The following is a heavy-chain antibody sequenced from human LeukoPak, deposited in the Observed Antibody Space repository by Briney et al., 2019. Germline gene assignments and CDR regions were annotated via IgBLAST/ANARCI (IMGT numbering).Heavy chain of an antibody. CDR2: IDTTTGNP. CDR3: VRGTPTPGMDY. Sequence: ASVTVSCTASGYPFSAHFLNWVRQAPGQGLEWMGNIDTTTGNPRYAQDFTGRFVFSLDTSVSTAYLQITSLKADDTAAYYCVRGTPTPGMDYWGQGTQVTVSS. J-gene: IGHJ4*02. V-gene: IGHV7-4-1*02. CDR1: GYPFSAHF. D-gene: IGHD3-10*01.